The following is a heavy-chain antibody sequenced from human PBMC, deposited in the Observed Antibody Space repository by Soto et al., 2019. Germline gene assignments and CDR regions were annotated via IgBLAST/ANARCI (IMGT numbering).Heavy chain of an antibody. Sequence: SETLSLTCTVSGGSISSNSYYWGWIRQPPGKGLEWIGSIYYSGNTYYNPSLKSRVTISVDTSKNQFSVNLSSVTAADTAVYYCARQRGCYYDSSSNLYYFDYWGQGTLVTGSS. D-gene: IGHD3-22*01. CDR3: ARQRGCYYDSSSNLYYFDY. J-gene: IGHJ4*02. CDR1: GGSISSNSYY. CDR2: IYYSGNT. V-gene: IGHV4-39*01.